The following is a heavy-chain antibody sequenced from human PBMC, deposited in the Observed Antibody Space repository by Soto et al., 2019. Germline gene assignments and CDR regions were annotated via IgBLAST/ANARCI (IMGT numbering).Heavy chain of an antibody. CDR1: GYTLTELS. V-gene: IGHV1-24*01. J-gene: IGHJ1*01. CDR3: ATVRRNCSGGSCYSRFYFQH. D-gene: IGHD2-15*01. CDR2: FDPEDGET. Sequence: QVQLVQSGAEVKKPGASVKVSCKVSGYTLTELSMHWVRQAPGKGLEWMGGFDPEDGETIYAQKFQGRVTMTEDTSTDTAYMELSSLRSEDTAVYYCATVRRNCSGGSCYSRFYFQHWGQGTLVTVSS.